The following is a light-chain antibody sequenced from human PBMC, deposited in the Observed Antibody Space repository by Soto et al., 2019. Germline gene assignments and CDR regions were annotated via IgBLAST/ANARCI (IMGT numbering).Light chain of an antibody. CDR3: QQYDTSPPT. V-gene: IGKV3-20*01. Sequence: IVLTQSPGTLSLSPGERATLSCSASQPITSRYLAWYQHQPGQAPRLLIYRTFARAPGIPDRFSGGGSGTDFTLTISRLEREDCAVYYCQQYDTSPPTFGQGTRLDI. J-gene: IGKJ5*01. CDR1: QPITSRY. CDR2: RTF.